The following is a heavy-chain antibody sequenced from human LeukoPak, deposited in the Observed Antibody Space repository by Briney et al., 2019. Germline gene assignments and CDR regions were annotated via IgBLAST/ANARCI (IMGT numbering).Heavy chain of an antibody. J-gene: IGHJ4*02. CDR2: ISGSDGST. V-gene: IGHV3-23*01. D-gene: IGHD3-10*01. CDR1: GFTFSNYA. Sequence: PGGSLRLSCAASGFTFSNYAMSWVRQAPGKGLEWVSAISGSDGSTYYADSVKGHFTISRDNSKNALYLQMDSLRAEDTAIYYCAKGSGSGSLDYWGQGTLVTVSS. CDR3: AKGSGSGSLDY.